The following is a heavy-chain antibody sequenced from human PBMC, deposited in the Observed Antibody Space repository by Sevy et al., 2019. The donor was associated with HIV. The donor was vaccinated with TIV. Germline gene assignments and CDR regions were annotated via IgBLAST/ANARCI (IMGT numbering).Heavy chain of an antibody. V-gene: IGHV4-39*01. CDR2: IFFSGRT. CDR3: ARHGGLVDRGFDY. Sequence: SETLSLTCIVSGGSIGRNSYDWGWIRQSPGKGLEWIGSIFFSGRTNYATSLKSQVPISVDKSKNQLSLQMRSVTATDTALYYCARHGGLVDRGFDYWGQGTLVTVSS. CDR1: GGSIGRNSYD. D-gene: IGHD3-10*01. J-gene: IGHJ4*02.